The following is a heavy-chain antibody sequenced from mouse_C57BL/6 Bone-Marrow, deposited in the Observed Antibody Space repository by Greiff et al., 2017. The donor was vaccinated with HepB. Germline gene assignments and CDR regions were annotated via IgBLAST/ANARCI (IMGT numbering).Heavy chain of an antibody. CDR2: IWTGGGT. J-gene: IGHJ1*03. D-gene: IGHD1-1*01. V-gene: IGHV2-9-1*01. CDR1: GFSLTSYA. Sequence: VKLVESGPGLVAPSQRLSITCTVSGFSLTSYAISWVRQPPGKGLEWLGVIWTGGGTNYNSALKSRLSISKDNSKSQVFLKMNSLQTDDTARYDCARTKIYYYGSSDWYFDVWGTGTTVTGS. CDR3: ARTKIYYYGSSDWYFDV.